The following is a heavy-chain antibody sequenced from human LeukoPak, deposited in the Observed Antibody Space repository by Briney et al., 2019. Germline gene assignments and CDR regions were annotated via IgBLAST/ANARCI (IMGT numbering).Heavy chain of an antibody. V-gene: IGHV3-43*02. D-gene: IGHD3-9*01. CDR2: ISGGGGST. J-gene: IGHJ5*02. CDR1: GFTFDDYA. Sequence: GGSLRLSCAASGFTFDDYAMHWVRQAPGKGLEWVSLISGGGGSTYYADSVKGRFIISRDNGKNSLYLQMNSLRTEDTALYYCATDPSFDWLLSNWFDRWGQGALVTVSS. CDR3: ATDPSFDWLLSNWFDR.